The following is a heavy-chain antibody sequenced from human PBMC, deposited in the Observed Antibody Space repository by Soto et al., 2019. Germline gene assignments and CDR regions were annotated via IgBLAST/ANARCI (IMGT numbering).Heavy chain of an antibody. Sequence: PGGSLRLSCAASGFTFSSYGMHWVRQAPGKGLEWVAVIWYDGSNKYYADSVKGRFTISRDNSKNTLYLQMNSLRAEDTAVYYCARCAIEFGVLEYFDYWGQGTLVTVSS. CDR1: GFTFSSYG. D-gene: IGHD3-10*01. CDR2: IWYDGSNK. V-gene: IGHV3-33*01. J-gene: IGHJ4*02. CDR3: ARCAIEFGVLEYFDY.